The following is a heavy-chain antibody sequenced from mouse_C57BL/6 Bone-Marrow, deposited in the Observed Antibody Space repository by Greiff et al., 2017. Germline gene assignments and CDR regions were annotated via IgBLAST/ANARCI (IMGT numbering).Heavy chain of an antibody. J-gene: IGHJ1*03. Sequence: VQLQQSGAELVRPGASVKLSCTASGFNIKDDYMHWVKQRPEQGLEWIGWIDPENGDTEYASKFQGKATITADTSSNTAYLQRSLTSEDTAVYYCTTGGTYWYFDVWGTGTTVTVSS. CDR1: GFNIKDDY. CDR2: IDPENGDT. CDR3: TTGGTYWYFDV. D-gene: IGHD2-14*01. V-gene: IGHV14-4*01.